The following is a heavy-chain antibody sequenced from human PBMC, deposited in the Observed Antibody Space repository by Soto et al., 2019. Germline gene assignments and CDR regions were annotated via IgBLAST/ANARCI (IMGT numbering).Heavy chain of an antibody. CDR2: ISIDGSTT. CDR3: ARPRITSSGCRGLDI. J-gene: IGHJ3*02. V-gene: IGHV3-74*01. D-gene: IGHD6-19*01. Sequence: PGGSLRLSCAASGFTFSDYAMHWVRQAPGKGLVWVSHISIDGSTTAYSESVKGRFTISRDNAKNTLYLQMNSLRAGDTAVYYCARPRITSSGCRGLDIWGQGTVVTFSS. CDR1: GFTFSDYA.